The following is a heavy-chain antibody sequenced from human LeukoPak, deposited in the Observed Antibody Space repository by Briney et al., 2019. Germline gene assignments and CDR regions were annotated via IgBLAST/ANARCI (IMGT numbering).Heavy chain of an antibody. D-gene: IGHD3-16*01. V-gene: IGHV3-23*01. J-gene: IGHJ4*02. CDR2: ITATGSRT. Sequence: GGSLRLSCAASGFTFGSYTMSWDRQAPGKGLEWVSGITATGSRTYYADSVKGRFSISRDSSKNTLYLQLNSLRADDTALYYCATSMGGGNIDYWGQGTLVTVSS. CDR3: ATSMGGGNIDY. CDR1: GFTFGSYT.